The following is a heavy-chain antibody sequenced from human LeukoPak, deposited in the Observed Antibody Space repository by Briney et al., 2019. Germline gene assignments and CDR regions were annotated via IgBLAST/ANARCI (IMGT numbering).Heavy chain of an antibody. CDR3: ARGEAEDYFAY. D-gene: IGHD1-26*01. Sequence: SETLSLTCTVSSGPLSSYYWNWIRQPPGKALEWIGDIYYTGTTNYNPSLRSRLTMSVDLSKNQFSLKLTSLTAADTAVYYCARGEAEDYFAYWGQGALVSVSS. V-gene: IGHV4-59*01. J-gene: IGHJ4*02. CDR1: SGPLSSYY. CDR2: IYYTGTT.